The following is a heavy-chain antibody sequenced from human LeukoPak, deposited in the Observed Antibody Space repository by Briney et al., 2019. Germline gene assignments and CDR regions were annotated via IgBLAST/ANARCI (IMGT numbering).Heavy chain of an antibody. J-gene: IGHJ4*02. D-gene: IGHD6-19*01. Sequence: GGSLRLSCAASGFTFNNYGMHWVRQAPGKGLEWVAVISYDGTNAYYADSVKGRFTISRDNSKNTVYLQMDSLRVEDTAVYYCGKTTTGYSSGRYPGWPVDYWGQGTLVTVSS. CDR2: ISYDGTNA. CDR1: GFTFNNYG. V-gene: IGHV3-30*18. CDR3: GKTTTGYSSGRYPGWPVDY.